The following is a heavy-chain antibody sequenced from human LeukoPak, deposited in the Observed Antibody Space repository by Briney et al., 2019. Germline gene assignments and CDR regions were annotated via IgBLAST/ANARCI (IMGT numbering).Heavy chain of an antibody. D-gene: IGHD3-10*01. CDR2: VYPADSDT. CDR1: GYTFSDLW. J-gene: IGHJ4*02. CDR3: ARTKYGSGLLDY. V-gene: IGHV5-51*01. Sequence: GESLKISCQASGYTFSDLWIGWVRQMPGQGLEWMGSVYPADSDTRYSPSFQGQVTISADKSISTAYLQWSSLKASDTAMYYCARTKYGSGLLDYWGQGTLVTVSS.